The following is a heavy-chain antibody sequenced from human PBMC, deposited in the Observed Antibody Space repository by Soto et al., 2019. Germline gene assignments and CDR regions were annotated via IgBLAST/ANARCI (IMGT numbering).Heavy chain of an antibody. V-gene: IGHV1-69*05. CDR3: GRSGDSCGVYRRFDY. J-gene: IGHJ4*02. CDR1: GGTFSSHG. Sequence: QVQLVQSGAEVKKPGSSVKVSCKASGGTFSSHGISWVRQAPGQGLEWMGGIIPIFGTANYAQKFQGRVTITTDEPMCTSYMELSSMRSEDTAVYYSGRSGDSCGVYRRFDYWGQGTLGTVSS. D-gene: IGHD3-22*01. CDR2: IIPIFGTA.